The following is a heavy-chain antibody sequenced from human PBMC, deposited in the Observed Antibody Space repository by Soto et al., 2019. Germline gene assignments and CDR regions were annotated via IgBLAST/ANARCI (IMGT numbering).Heavy chain of an antibody. D-gene: IGHD3-22*01. CDR1: RYRFTSYW. J-gene: IGHJ3*02. Sequence: EVQLVRSGAEVRKPGESLKISCQGSRYRFTSYWIGWVGQMTGQGLEWMANIYPGDSETSCSPCLQGQVTISADKSINTAYLQWHSVQAADIGLYYCAKSSGDAFDICGQGTLLTVSS. V-gene: IGHV5-51*03. CDR2: IYPGDSET. CDR3: AKSSGDAFDI.